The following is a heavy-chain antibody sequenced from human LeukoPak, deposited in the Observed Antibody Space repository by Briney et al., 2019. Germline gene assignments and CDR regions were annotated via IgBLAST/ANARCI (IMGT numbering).Heavy chain of an antibody. CDR2: IYHSGST. CDR3: ARLHPHPYYFDY. J-gene: IGHJ4*02. CDR1: GYSISSGYY. D-gene: IGHD4-11*01. V-gene: IGHV4-38-2*01. Sequence: PSETLSLTCAVSGYSISSGYYWGWIWQPPGKGLEWIGSIYHSGSTYYNPSLKSRVTISVDTSKNQFSLKLSSVTAADTAVYYCARLHPHPYYFDYWGQGTLVTVSS.